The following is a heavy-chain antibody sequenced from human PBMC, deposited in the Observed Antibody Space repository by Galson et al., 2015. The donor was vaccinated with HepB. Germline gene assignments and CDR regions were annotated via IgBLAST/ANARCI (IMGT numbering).Heavy chain of an antibody. CDR3: AIDDFKNYGEAN. CDR2: IFNSGNT. Sequence: ETLSLTCAVSGASISSTYWCSWVRQPPGKGLEWIGEIFNSGNTNYNPSLKSRVAISVDKSKNQFSLRLNSVTSADTAVYYCAIDDFKNYGEANWGQGTLVTVSS. D-gene: IGHD4-11*01. J-gene: IGHJ4*02. V-gene: IGHV4-4*02. CDR1: GASISSTYW.